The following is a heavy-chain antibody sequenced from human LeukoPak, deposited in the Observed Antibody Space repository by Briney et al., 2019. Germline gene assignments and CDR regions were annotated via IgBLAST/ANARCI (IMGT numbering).Heavy chain of an antibody. CDR1: GFTFSSYA. V-gene: IGHV3-23*01. D-gene: IGHD3-9*01. J-gene: IGHJ4*02. CDR2: ISASGGST. CDR3: AKAHHDILTTYYPTLDN. Sequence: GGSLRLSCAASGFTFSSYAMSWVRHAPGKGLEWVSAISASGGSTYNADSVKGRFTISRDNSKNTLYLKMNGLRAEDTAVYYCAKAHHDILTTYYPTLDNWGQGTLVTVSS.